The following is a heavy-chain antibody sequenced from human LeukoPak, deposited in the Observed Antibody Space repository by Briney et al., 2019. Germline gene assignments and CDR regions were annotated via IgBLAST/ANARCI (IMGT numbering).Heavy chain of an antibody. V-gene: IGHV4-59*11. J-gene: IGHJ4*02. CDR1: GASIRSHY. D-gene: IGHD3-22*01. CDR2: MYYSGNS. Sequence: SETLSLTCTVSGASIRSHYWSWIRQPPGKGLEWIGYMYYSGNSNYNPALKSRVTISVDTSKNQFSLKLSSVTAADTAVYYCAREAQYYYDSSGYYYLDYWGQGSLVTVSS. CDR3: AREAQYYYDSSGYYYLDY.